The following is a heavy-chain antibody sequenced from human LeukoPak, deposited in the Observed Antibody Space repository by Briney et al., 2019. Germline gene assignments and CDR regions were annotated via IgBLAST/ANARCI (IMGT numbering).Heavy chain of an antibody. Sequence: GGSLRLSCAASGFTFSNSWMHWVRQAPGKGLLWVSRINTDGTSTNYADSAKGRFTISRDNAKDALYLEMNSLRGEDTAVYYCVRGLVGANDYWGPGTLVTVSS. CDR1: GFTFSNSW. CDR3: VRGLVGANDY. J-gene: IGHJ4*02. D-gene: IGHD1-26*01. CDR2: INTDGTST. V-gene: IGHV3-74*01.